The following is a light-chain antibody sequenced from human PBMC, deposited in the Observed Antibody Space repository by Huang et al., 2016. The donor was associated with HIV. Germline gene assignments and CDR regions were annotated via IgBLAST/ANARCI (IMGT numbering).Light chain of an antibody. J-gene: IGKJ2*01. CDR1: QSVLYSSTNKNY. V-gene: IGKV4-1*01. Sequence: DIVMTQSPESLAVSLGGRATINCKSSQSVLYSSTNKNYLTWYQQKPGQPPKLLIDWASTRDSGVPDRFSGSGSGTDFTLTISSLQAEDVAVYYCQQFYTTPLTFGQGTKLEIK. CDR2: WAS. CDR3: QQFYTTPLT.